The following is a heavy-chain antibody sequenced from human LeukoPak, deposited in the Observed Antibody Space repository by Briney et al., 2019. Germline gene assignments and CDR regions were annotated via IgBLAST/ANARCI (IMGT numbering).Heavy chain of an antibody. CDR2: IYVSETT. Sequence: SGPGLVKPSGTLSLTCGVSGGSINSGHWWSWVRQTPGKGLEWIGEIYVSETTNYNPSLKSRVTISMDKSNNQMSLRLNSLTAADTAVYYCARHVLVRATRGFDYWGQGALVTVSS. D-gene: IGHD2-15*01. J-gene: IGHJ4*02. V-gene: IGHV4-4*02. CDR3: ARHVLVRATRGFDY. CDR1: GGSINSGHW.